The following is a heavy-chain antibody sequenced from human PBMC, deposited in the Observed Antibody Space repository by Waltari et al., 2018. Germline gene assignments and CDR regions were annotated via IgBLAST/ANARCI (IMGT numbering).Heavy chain of an antibody. Sequence: DVNLRESGGGLVKPGGSIRLSCIVSGLSLFNYDLNWVRQSPGRGLEWISYISHGGGSISYGDSVRGRFTVSRDNEKNALFLQMDSLGHDDTAIYYCARELANYYASSGNFDQWGQGTLVTVSS. CDR1: GLSLFNYD. V-gene: IGHV3-48*03. CDR2: ISHGGGSI. J-gene: IGHJ4*02. D-gene: IGHD2-2*01. CDR3: ARELANYYASSGNFDQ.